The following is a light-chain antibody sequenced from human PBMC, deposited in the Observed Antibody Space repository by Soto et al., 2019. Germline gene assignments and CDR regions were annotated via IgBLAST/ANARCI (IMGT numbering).Light chain of an antibody. CDR1: TGAVTSGHY. Sequence: QSVVTQEPSLTVSPGGTVTLTCGSSTGAVTSGHYPYWFQQKPGQAPRTLIYDTNNKHSWTPARFSGSLLGGKAALTLSDAQPEDEAEYYCLLSYSGAHVIFGGGTKLTVL. J-gene: IGLJ2*01. CDR3: LLSYSGAHVI. V-gene: IGLV7-46*01. CDR2: DTN.